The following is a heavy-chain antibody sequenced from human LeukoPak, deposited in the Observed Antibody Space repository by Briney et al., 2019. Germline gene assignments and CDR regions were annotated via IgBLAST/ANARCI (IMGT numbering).Heavy chain of an antibody. V-gene: IGHV3-30*04. D-gene: IGHD3-10*01. J-gene: IGHJ4*02. CDR1: GFTFSSYA. Sequence: PGGSLRLSCAASGFTFSSYAMHWVRQAPGKGLEWVAVISYDGSNKYYADSVKGRFTISRDNSKNTLYLQMNSLRGEDTAVYYCARDEGAMTRGVNDYWGQGTLVTVSS. CDR2: ISYDGSNK. CDR3: ARDEGAMTRGVNDY.